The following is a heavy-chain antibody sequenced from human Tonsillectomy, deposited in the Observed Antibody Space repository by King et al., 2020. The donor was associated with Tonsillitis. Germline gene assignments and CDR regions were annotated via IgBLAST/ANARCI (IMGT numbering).Heavy chain of an antibody. D-gene: IGHD3-10*01. Sequence: VQLVESGGGLVQPGGSLRLSCAVSGFTFSRYWMSWVRQAPGKGLEWVANIKEDGSDKHYVDFVKGRFTISRDNAKNSLFLQMNSLRAEDTAVYYCATEGGRSGSGYWGQGTLVTVSS. CDR1: GFTFSRYW. V-gene: IGHV3-7*01. CDR3: ATEGGRSGSGY. J-gene: IGHJ4*02. CDR2: IKEDGSDK.